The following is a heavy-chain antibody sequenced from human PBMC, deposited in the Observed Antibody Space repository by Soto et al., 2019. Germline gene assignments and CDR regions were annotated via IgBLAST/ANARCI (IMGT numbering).Heavy chain of an antibody. D-gene: IGHD3-3*02. CDR1: GFTFSNYW. V-gene: IGHV3-7*01. CDR2: IKPDGTEK. CDR3: ARAGPALGAKINILDY. J-gene: IGHJ4*02. Sequence: GGSLRLSCVISGFTFSNYWMTWVRQAPGKGLEWVANIKPDGTEKYYVDSVKGRFTISRDNAKNSLFLQMNSLRAEDTAVYYCARAGPALGAKINILDYGAKGTSDTVSS.